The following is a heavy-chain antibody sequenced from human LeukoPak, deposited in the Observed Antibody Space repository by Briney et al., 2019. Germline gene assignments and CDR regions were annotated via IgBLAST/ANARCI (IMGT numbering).Heavy chain of an antibody. CDR1: GYTFTSYA. CDR3: ARGSITMVRGVIPLVDY. V-gene: IGHV1-3*01. CDR2: INAGNGNT. D-gene: IGHD3-10*01. J-gene: IGHJ4*02. Sequence: ASVKVSCKASGYTFTSYAMHWVRQAPGQRLEWMGWINAGNGNTKYSQKFQGRVTITRDTSASTAYMELSSLRSEDTAVYYCARGSITMVRGVIPLVDYWGQGALVTVSS.